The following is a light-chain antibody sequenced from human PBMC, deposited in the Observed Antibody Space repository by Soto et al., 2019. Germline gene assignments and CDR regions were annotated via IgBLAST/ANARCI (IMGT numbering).Light chain of an antibody. J-gene: IGLJ2*01. CDR2: EDT. CDR3: QVWDSGSDQLV. CDR1: NIGFKS. V-gene: IGLV3-21*02. Sequence: SYELTQPSSVSVAPGQTARITCGGNNIGFKSVYSYQQRPGQAPVLVVSEDTDRPAGIPERISASNSGNTATLTISGVEGGDEADYYCQVWDSGSDQLVFGGGTKLTVL.